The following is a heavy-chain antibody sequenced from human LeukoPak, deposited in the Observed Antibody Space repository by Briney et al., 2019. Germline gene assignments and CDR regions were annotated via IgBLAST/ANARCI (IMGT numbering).Heavy chain of an antibody. Sequence: SETLSLTCAVYGGSFSGYYWSWIRQPPGKGLEWIGEINHSGSTNYNPSLKSRVTISVDTSKNQFSLKLSSVTAADTAVYYCARELTVTTARGMDVWGQGTTVTVSS. CDR1: GGSFSGYY. CDR2: INHSGST. V-gene: IGHV4-34*09. D-gene: IGHD4-17*01. J-gene: IGHJ6*02. CDR3: ARELTVTTARGMDV.